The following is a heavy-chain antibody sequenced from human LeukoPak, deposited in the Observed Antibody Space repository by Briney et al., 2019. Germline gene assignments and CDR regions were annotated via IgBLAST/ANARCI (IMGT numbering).Heavy chain of an antibody. CDR3: ARSAPRWFDP. Sequence: GGSLRLSCVASGFTLSNYVMSWVRQAPGKGLVWVSRINSDGSSTSYADSVKGRFTISRDNAKNTLYLQMNSLRAEDTAVYYCARSAPRWFDPWGQGTLVTVSS. CDR2: INSDGSST. CDR1: GFTLSNYV. J-gene: IGHJ5*02. V-gene: IGHV3-74*01.